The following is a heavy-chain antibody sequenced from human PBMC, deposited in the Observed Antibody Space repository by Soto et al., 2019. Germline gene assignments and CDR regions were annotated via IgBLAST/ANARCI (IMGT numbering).Heavy chain of an antibody. D-gene: IGHD3-22*01. CDR2: IDPSDSQT. J-gene: IGHJ4*02. V-gene: IGHV5-10-1*01. Sequence: LGESLKISCKRSGYSFAGYWITWVRQKPGKGLEWMGRIDPSDSQTYYSPSFRGHVTISVTKSITTVFLQWSSLRASDTAMYYCARQIYDSDTGPNFQYYFDSWGQGTPGTVS. CDR3: ARQIYDSDTGPNFQYYFDS. CDR1: GYSFAGYW.